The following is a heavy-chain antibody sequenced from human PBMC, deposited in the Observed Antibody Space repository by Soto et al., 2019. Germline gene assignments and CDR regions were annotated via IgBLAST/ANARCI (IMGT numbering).Heavy chain of an antibody. D-gene: IGHD3-16*01. V-gene: IGHV3-11*01. Sequence: QVQLVESGGGLVKPGGSLRLSCAASGFTFSDYYMNWIRQAPGKGLEWVSYISSSGTSTYYADSVKGRFTISRDNAKNSLCLQMNSLRAEDTALYCGAGGHSLFYGMDGWGQGTTVTVSS. CDR2: ISSSGTST. J-gene: IGHJ6*01. CDR1: GFTFSDYY. CDR3: AGGHSLFYGMDG.